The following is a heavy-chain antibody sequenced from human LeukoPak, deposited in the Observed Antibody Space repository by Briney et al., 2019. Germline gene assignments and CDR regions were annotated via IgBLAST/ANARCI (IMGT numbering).Heavy chain of an antibody. CDR1: GGSFSSGGYY. V-gene: IGHV4-31*03. Sequence: AQTLSLTCTVSGGSFSSGGYYWRRSRQDQGKGREWIWYIYYNGTTYYHPSLKSRPTMTEDTSKNQFSIEPASGPAADTAVYYCARDIRTTMVTPPYFDYWGQGTLATVSS. J-gene: IGHJ4*02. CDR3: ARDIRTTMVTPPYFDY. D-gene: IGHD4-23*01. CDR2: IYYNGTT.